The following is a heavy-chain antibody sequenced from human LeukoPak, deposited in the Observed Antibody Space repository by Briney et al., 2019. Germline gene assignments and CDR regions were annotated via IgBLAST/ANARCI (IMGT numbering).Heavy chain of an antibody. D-gene: IGHD6-19*01. Sequence: TSETLSLTCTVSGGSISSYYWSWIRQPPGKGLEWIGHIYYRGSTNYNPALMSRVTISVDTSKNQFSLKLSSVSVADAAVYYCARVGTGYSSGWFDYWGQGTLVTVSS. CDR1: GGSISSYY. J-gene: IGHJ5*01. CDR2: IYYRGST. V-gene: IGHV4-59*12. CDR3: ARVGTGYSSGWFDY.